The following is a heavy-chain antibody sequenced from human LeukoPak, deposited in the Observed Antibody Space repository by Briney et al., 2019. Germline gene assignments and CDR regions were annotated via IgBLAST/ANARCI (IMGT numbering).Heavy chain of an antibody. CDR2: INPSGGST. V-gene: IGHV1-46*01. D-gene: IGHD6-6*01. Sequence: GASVKVSCKASGYTFTSYYMHWVRQAPGQGLEWMGIINPSGGSTSYAQKFQGRVTMTRDTSISTAYMELSRLRSDDTAVYYCARYSSSVAWNYYYYYYMDVWGKGTTVTVSS. CDR1: GYTFTSYY. J-gene: IGHJ6*03. CDR3: ARYSSSVAWNYYYYYYMDV.